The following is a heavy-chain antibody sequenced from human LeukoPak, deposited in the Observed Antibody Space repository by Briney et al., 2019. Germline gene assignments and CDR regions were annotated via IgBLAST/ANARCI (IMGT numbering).Heavy chain of an antibody. CDR1: GFTFSDYY. Sequence: GGSLRPSCAASGFTFSDYYMSWIRQAPGKGLEWVSYISSSGSTIYYADSVKGRFTISRDNAKNSLYLQMNSLRAEDTAVYYCARLPAYCSSTSCYYDYWGQGTLVTVSS. CDR2: ISSSGSTI. J-gene: IGHJ4*02. D-gene: IGHD2-2*01. V-gene: IGHV3-11*04. CDR3: ARLPAYCSSTSCYYDY.